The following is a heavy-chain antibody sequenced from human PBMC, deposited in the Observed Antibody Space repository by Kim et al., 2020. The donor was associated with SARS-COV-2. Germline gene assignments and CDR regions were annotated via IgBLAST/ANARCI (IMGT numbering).Heavy chain of an antibody. V-gene: IGHV4-34*01. CDR2: T. J-gene: IGHJ4*02. Sequence: TNYNPSLKSRVTISVDTSKNQFSLKLSSVTAADTAVYYCARGGSSSSFDYWGQGTLVTVSS. CDR3: ARGGSSSSFDY. D-gene: IGHD6-6*01.